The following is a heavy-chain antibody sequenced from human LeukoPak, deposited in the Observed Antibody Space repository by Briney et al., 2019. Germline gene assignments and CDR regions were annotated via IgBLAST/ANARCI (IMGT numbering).Heavy chain of an antibody. Sequence: GGSLRLSCAASGFTVSSNYMSWVRQAPGKGLEWVSVIYSGGTTYYADSVKGRFTISRDNSKNTLYLQMNSLRAEDTAVYYCAKDSGSYEKSFDYWGQGTLVTVSS. V-gene: IGHV3-66*01. D-gene: IGHD1-26*01. CDR3: AKDSGSYEKSFDY. CDR1: GFTVSSNY. J-gene: IGHJ4*02. CDR2: IYSGGTT.